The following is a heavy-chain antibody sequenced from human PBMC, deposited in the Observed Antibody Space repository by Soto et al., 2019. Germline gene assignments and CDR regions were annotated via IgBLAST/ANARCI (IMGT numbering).Heavy chain of an antibody. D-gene: IGHD4-17*01. Sequence: QVQLVQSGAEVKKPGASVKVSCKASGYSFSSYGISWVRQAPGQGLEWMGWFSVFDGNANYAHELQGRVTMTTDTSTTTAYMELRSLRSDDTAVYYCARVLLVSSDYGKGFDYWGQGTLVTVSS. J-gene: IGHJ4*02. CDR2: FSVFDGNA. CDR3: ARVLLVSSDYGKGFDY. CDR1: GYSFSSYG. V-gene: IGHV1-18*01.